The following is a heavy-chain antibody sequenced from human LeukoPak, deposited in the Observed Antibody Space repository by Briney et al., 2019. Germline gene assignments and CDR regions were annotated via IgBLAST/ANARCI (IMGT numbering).Heavy chain of an antibody. Sequence: PGGSLRLSCAASGFTLTNYWMAWVRQAPGRGLEWVANIKQDGSEKYYVDSVQGRFTISRDNAKNSLYLQMNSLRVEDTAVYYCARDLVVVSAGDWFDPWGQGTLVTVSA. D-gene: IGHD2-2*01. CDR3: ARDLVVVSAGDWFDP. J-gene: IGHJ5*02. V-gene: IGHV3-7*01. CDR2: IKQDGSEK. CDR1: GFTLTNYW.